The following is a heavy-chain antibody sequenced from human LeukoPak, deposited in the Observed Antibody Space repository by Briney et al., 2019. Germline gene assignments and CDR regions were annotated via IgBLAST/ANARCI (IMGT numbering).Heavy chain of an antibody. CDR3: ARGGSSGYLSPPDC. D-gene: IGHD3-22*01. Sequence: GGSLRLSCAASRFTFSSYEMNWVRQAPGKGLEWVSYISGSGIKHYADSVKGRFTISRDNAKNSLYLQMNSLRDEDTAVYYCARGGSSGYLSPPDCWGQGTLVTVSS. CDR2: ISGSGIK. CDR1: RFTFSSYE. V-gene: IGHV3-48*02. J-gene: IGHJ4*02.